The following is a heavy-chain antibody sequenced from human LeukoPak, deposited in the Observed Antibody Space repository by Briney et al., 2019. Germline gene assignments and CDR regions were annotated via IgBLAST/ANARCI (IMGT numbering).Heavy chain of an antibody. Sequence: GGSLRLSCAASGFTFSSYEMNWVRQAPGKGLEWVSYISSSGSTIYYADSVKGRFTTSRDNAKNSLYLQMNSLRAEDTAVYYCARERIAAAYYFDYWGQGTLVTVSS. CDR3: ARERIAAAYYFDY. D-gene: IGHD6-13*01. CDR1: GFTFSSYE. J-gene: IGHJ4*02. V-gene: IGHV3-48*03. CDR2: ISSSGSTI.